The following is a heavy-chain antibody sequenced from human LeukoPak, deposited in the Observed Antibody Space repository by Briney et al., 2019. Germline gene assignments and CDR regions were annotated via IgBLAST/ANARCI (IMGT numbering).Heavy chain of an antibody. Sequence: PSETLSVTSILSLGSLTIATYYTSSIRHPAGKGLECIGRIYTSGRTNYNPSRKSRVTISVDTSKNQFSLKLSSVTAADTAVYYCAREDVVRGVIMYDYWGQGTLVTVSS. CDR3: AREDVVRGVIMYDY. J-gene: IGHJ4*02. CDR2: IYTSGRT. CDR1: LGSLTIATYY. D-gene: IGHD3-10*01. V-gene: IGHV4-61*02.